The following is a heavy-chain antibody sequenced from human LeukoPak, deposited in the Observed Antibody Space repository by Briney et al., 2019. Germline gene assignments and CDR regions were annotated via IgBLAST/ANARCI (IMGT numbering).Heavy chain of an antibody. D-gene: IGHD1-26*01. CDR3: AKDGGSYLGFDY. Sequence: GGSLRLSCAASAFTFSSYGMHWVRQAPGKGLEWVAFIRYDGSNKYYADSVKGRFTISRDNSKNTLYLQMNSLRAEDTAVYYCAKDGGSYLGFDYWGQGTLVTVSS. CDR1: AFTFSSYG. CDR2: IRYDGSNK. V-gene: IGHV3-30*02. J-gene: IGHJ4*02.